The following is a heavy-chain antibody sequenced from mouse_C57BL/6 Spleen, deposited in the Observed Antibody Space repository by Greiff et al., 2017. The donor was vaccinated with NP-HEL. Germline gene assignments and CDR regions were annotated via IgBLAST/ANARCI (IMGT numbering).Heavy chain of an antibody. J-gene: IGHJ4*01. Sequence: QVQLKQSGPELVKPGASVKISCKASGYAFSSSWMNWVKQRPGKGLEWIGRIYPGDGDTNYNGKFKGKATLTADKSSSTAYMQLSSLTSEDSAVYFCASYYVSYYAMDYWGQGTSVTVSS. CDR2: IYPGDGDT. D-gene: IGHD1-1*01. V-gene: IGHV1-82*01. CDR3: ASYYVSYYAMDY. CDR1: GYAFSSSW.